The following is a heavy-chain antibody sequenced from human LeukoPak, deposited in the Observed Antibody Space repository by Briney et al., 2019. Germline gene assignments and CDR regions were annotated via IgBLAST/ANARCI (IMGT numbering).Heavy chain of an antibody. Sequence: SSETLSLTCTVSGGSISSGDYYWSWIRQPPGKGLEWIGYIYYSGSTNYNPSLKSRVTISVDTSKNQFSLKLSSVTAADTAVYYCAREEAGGNGMDVWGQGTTVTVSS. CDR3: AREEAGGNGMDV. J-gene: IGHJ6*02. V-gene: IGHV4-61*08. CDR2: IYYSGST. D-gene: IGHD2-8*02. CDR1: GGSISSGDYY.